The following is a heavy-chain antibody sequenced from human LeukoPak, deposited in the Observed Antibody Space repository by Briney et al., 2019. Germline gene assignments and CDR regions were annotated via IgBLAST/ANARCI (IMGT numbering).Heavy chain of an antibody. V-gene: IGHV4-4*07. CDR3: ARGAGYGAPHGWFDP. D-gene: IGHD4/OR15-4a*01. J-gene: IGHJ5*02. Sequence: SETLSLTCTVSGDSINNHYWSWIRQPAGKGLEWIGRIYGSGSTKYNPSLKSRVTMSVDTSENQLSLRLNSVTAADTAVYYCARGAGYGAPHGWFDPWGQGTLVIVSS. CDR1: GDSINNHY. CDR2: IYGSGST.